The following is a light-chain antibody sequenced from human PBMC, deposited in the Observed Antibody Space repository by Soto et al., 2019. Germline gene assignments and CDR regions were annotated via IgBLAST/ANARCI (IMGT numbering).Light chain of an antibody. V-gene: IGKV1-5*03. Sequence: IQMTQSPSTLSASVGDRVTITCRASQSISSWLAWYQQKPGKAPNLLIYRASTLESGVPSRFSGSGSGTEFTLTISSLQPDDFATYYCQQYNSYSWTFGQGTKVEV. CDR2: RAS. CDR1: QSISSW. CDR3: QQYNSYSWT. J-gene: IGKJ1*01.